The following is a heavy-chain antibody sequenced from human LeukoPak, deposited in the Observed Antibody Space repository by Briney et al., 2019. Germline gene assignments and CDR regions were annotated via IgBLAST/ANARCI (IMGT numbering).Heavy chain of an antibody. V-gene: IGHV4-4*07. D-gene: IGHD6-19*01. CDR3: ARDRRANSSGWYSRDYYYYYMDV. CDR2: IYTSGST. Sequence: PSETLSLTCTVSGGSISSYYWSWIRQPAGKGLEWIGRIYTSGSTNYNPSPKSRVTISVDKSKNQFSLKLSSVTAADTAVYYCARDRRANSSGWYSRDYYYYYMDVWGKGTTVTVSS. CDR1: GGSISSYY. J-gene: IGHJ6*03.